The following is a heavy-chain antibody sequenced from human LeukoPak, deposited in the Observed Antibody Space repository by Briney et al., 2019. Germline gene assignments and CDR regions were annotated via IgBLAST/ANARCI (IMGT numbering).Heavy chain of an antibody. CDR2: ISGSGGST. J-gene: IGHJ4*02. D-gene: IGHD6-6*01. CDR1: GFTFNSYA. Sequence: GGSLRLSCAASGFTFNSYAMSWVRQAPGKGLEWVSAISGSGGSTYYADSVKGRFTISRDDSKNTLYLQMNSLRAEDTAVYYCAKDRDSSSSYFDYWGQGTLVTVSS. V-gene: IGHV3-23*01. CDR3: AKDRDSSSSYFDY.